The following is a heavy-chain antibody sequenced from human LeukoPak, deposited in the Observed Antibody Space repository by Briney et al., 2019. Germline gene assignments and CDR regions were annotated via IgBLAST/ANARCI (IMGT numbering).Heavy chain of an antibody. D-gene: IGHD2-15*01. CDR3: ARVYCSGGSCYSNSFDY. CDR2: INPNSGGT. V-gene: IGHV1-2*02. Sequence: GSSVKVSCKASGGTFSSYAISWVRQAPGQGLEWMGWINPNSGGTNYAQKFQGRVTMTRDTSISTAYMELNRLRADDTAVYYCARVYCSGGSCYSNSFDYWGQGTLVTVSS. CDR1: GGTFSSYA. J-gene: IGHJ4*02.